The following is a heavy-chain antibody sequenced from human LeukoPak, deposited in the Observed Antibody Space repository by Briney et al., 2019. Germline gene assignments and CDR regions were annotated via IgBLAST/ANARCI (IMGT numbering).Heavy chain of an antibody. Sequence: GGSLRLSCAASGFTFSDYYMSWIRQAPGKGLEWVSYISSSGSTIYYADSVKGRFTISRDNAKNSLYLQMNSLRAEDTAVYYCAKDRWRCSGGSCYPDYFDYWGQGTLVTVSS. J-gene: IGHJ4*02. CDR1: GFTFSDYY. CDR2: ISSSGSTI. CDR3: AKDRWRCSGGSCYPDYFDY. V-gene: IGHV3-11*01. D-gene: IGHD2-15*01.